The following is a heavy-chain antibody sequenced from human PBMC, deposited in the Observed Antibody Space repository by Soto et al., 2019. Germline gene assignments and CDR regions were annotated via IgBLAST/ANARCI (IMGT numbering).Heavy chain of an antibody. V-gene: IGHV3-33*01. CDR2: IWYDESRE. CDR1: GFTFRNYG. CDR3: ARDDIPGVAVATYGLDV. D-gene: IGHD6-19*01. J-gene: IGHJ6*02. Sequence: RLSCAASGFTFRNYGMHWVRQAPGKGLEWVAVIWYDESREYYADSVKGRFTISRDNSKNTLYLQMNSLRAEDTAVYYCARDDIPGVAVATYGLDVWGQGTTVTVSS.